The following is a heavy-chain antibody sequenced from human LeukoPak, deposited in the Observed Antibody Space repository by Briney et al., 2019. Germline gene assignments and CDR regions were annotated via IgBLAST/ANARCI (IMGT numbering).Heavy chain of an antibody. D-gene: IGHD3-3*01. CDR1: GFTFSSYA. V-gene: IGHV3-23*01. J-gene: IGHJ4*02. Sequence: GGSLRLSCAASGFTFSSYAMSWVRQAPGKGLEWVSGISGSGGSTYYADSVKGRFTISRDNSKNTLYLQVNSLRAEDTAVYYCAKTVRAFWSGYYISYWAQGTLVTIS. CDR2: ISGSGGST. CDR3: AKTVRAFWSGYYISY.